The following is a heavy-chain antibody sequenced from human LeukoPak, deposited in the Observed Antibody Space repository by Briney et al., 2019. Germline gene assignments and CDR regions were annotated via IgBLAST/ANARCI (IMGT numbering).Heavy chain of an antibody. CDR2: IRYDGSNK. Sequence: QPGGSLRLSCAASGFTFSSYSMNWVRQAPGKGLEWVAFIRYDGSNKYYTDSVRGRLSISRDNSKNTLYLQVNSLRAEDTAVYYCAKGRTEGGTLALDYWGQGTLVTVSS. J-gene: IGHJ4*02. CDR3: AKGRTEGGTLALDY. V-gene: IGHV3-30*02. D-gene: IGHD6-19*01. CDR1: GFTFSSYS.